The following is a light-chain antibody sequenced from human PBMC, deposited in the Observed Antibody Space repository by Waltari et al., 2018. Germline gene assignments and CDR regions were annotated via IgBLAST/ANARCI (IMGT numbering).Light chain of an antibody. CDR2: EGS. CDR3: CSYAGSSTFL. CDR1: RTDVGGYNL. Sequence: QSALTPPASVAGSPGQSITLSCPGTRTDVGGYNLVSWYQQHPGKAPKLMIYEGSKRPSGVSNRFSGSKSGNTASLTISGLQAEDEADYYCCSYAGSSTFLFGTGTKVTVL. V-gene: IGLV2-23*03. J-gene: IGLJ1*01.